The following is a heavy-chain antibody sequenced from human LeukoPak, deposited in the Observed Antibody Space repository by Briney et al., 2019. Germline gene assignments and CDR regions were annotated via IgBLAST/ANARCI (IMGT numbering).Heavy chain of an antibody. CDR2: VTGEGSS. Sequence: PGGSLRLSCAASGFIFSNYWMHWVRQHPGKEPAWVARVTGEGSSIYADSVKGRFTISRDNAKNRVSLQMNSLRVEDTGVYYCVRESSGYASWGQGTLVTVSS. CDR3: VRESSGYAS. V-gene: IGHV3-74*01. J-gene: IGHJ5*02. CDR1: GFIFSNYW. D-gene: IGHD3-22*01.